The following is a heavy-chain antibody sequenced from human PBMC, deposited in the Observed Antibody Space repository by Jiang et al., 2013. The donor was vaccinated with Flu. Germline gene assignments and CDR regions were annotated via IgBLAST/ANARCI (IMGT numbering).Heavy chain of an antibody. J-gene: IGHJ4*02. V-gene: IGHV3-30*02. CDR3: AKDQRSYCVGDCSTYFDY. CDR2: YGMMEVL. D-gene: IGHD2-21*02. Sequence: VVQPGGSPETLLCSGLDSPSVLMACTGSARLQARGWSGWHLYGMMEVLKTNADSVKGRFTISRDNSKNTLSLEMDSLTPEDTAVYHCAKDQRSYCVGDCSTYFDYWGPGTLVTVSS. CDR1: DSPSVLMA.